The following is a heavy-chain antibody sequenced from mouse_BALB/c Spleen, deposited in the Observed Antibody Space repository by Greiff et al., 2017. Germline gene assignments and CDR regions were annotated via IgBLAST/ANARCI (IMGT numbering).Heavy chain of an antibody. V-gene: IGHV2-9*02. CDR2: IWAGGST. CDR3: ARYGGTTTVPCFDD. Sequence: VKLVESGPGLVAPSPSLSLTCTASGFSLTSYGVNWVRQHPGKGLEWLGVIWAGGSTNYNSALLSGLSICKDNSKSQVFLRMNRLQTDDTAMYYCARYGGTTTVPCFDDWGEGTTVTVSS. J-gene: IGHJ1*01. CDR1: GFSLTSYG. D-gene: IGHD1-1*01.